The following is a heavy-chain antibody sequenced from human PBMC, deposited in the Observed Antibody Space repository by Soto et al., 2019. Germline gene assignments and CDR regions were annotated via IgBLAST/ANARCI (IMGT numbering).Heavy chain of an antibody. D-gene: IGHD2-2*01. Sequence: SVKVFCKASGGTFSSYAISLVRQAPGQGLEWMGGIIPIFGTANYAQKFQGRVTITADKSTSTAYMELSSLRSEDTAVYYCAGAYIVVVPAASMDVWGQGTTVTVSS. CDR1: GGTFSSYA. CDR2: IIPIFGTA. J-gene: IGHJ6*01. CDR3: AGAYIVVVPAASMDV. V-gene: IGHV1-69*06.